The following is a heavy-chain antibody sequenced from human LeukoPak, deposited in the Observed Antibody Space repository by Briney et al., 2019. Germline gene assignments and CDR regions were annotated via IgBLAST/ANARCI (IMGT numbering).Heavy chain of an antibody. D-gene: IGHD5-18*01. CDR2: INHSGST. J-gene: IGHJ4*02. CDR3: ARAAGYSYGYYFDY. Sequence: PSETLSLTCAVYGGSFSGYYWSWIRQPPAKGLEWIGEINHSGSTNYNPSLKSRVTISVETSKNQISLKLSSVTAADTAVYYCARAAGYSYGYYFDYWGQGTLVTVSS. V-gene: IGHV4-34*01. CDR1: GGSFSGYY.